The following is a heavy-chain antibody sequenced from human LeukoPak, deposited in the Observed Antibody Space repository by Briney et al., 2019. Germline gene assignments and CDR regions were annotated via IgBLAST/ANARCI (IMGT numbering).Heavy chain of an antibody. CDR1: GFTFDDFG. D-gene: IGHD6-19*01. CDR3: ARDTYSSGWPY. Sequence: GRSLRLSCAASGFTFDDFGMHWVRQPPGKGLEWVSRISWNGGTIAYADSVKGRFTISRDNAKNSLHLLMNSLRAEDTAVYYCARDTYSSGWPYWGQGTLVTVSS. J-gene: IGHJ4*02. CDR2: ISWNGGTI. V-gene: IGHV3-9*01.